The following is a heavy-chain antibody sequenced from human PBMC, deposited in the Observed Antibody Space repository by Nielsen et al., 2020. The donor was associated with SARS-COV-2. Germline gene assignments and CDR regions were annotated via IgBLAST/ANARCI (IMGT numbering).Heavy chain of an antibody. J-gene: IGHJ5*02. Sequence: GESLKISCVASGFTFSKAWMSWVRQAPGKGLEWVGRIKSKIDGGTTDYAAPVKDRFTIPRDDSKNTMYLDMSSLRTEDTAVYYCATARYCSRTSCSAGTDMFDPWGQGTQVIVSS. CDR1: GFTFSKAW. CDR2: IKSKIDGGTT. CDR3: ATARYCSRTSCSAGTDMFDP. V-gene: IGHV3-15*01. D-gene: IGHD2-2*01.